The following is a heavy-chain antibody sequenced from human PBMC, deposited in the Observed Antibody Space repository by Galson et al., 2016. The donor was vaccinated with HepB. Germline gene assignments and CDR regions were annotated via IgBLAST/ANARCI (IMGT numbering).Heavy chain of an antibody. CDR1: GFTFSSYG. V-gene: IGHV3-30*18. Sequence: SLRLSCAAYGFTFSSYGMHWVHQAPGKGLEWVAVISYDGSDKYYADSVKGRFTISRDNSKNTLYLQMSSLRAEDQDVYYCAKDVWRGSGTDYYGMDVWGQGTTVTVSS. J-gene: IGHJ6*02. CDR2: ISYDGSDK. CDR3: AKDVWRGSGTDYYGMDV. D-gene: IGHD1-1*01.